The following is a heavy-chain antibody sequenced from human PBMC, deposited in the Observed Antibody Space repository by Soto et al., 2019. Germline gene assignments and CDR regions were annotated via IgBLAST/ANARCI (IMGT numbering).Heavy chain of an antibody. V-gene: IGHV4-30-4*01. Sequence: QVQLQESGPGLVKPSQTLSLTCTVSGGSISSGDYYWSWIRQPPGKGLEWIGYIYYSGSTYYNPSLKSRVTISVDTSKNQFSLKLSSVTAADTAVYYCARVTLYYDFWSCYYFNNAFDIWGQGTMVTVSS. D-gene: IGHD3-3*01. J-gene: IGHJ3*02. CDR2: IYYSGST. CDR1: GGSISSGDYY. CDR3: ARVTLYYDFWSCYYFNNAFDI.